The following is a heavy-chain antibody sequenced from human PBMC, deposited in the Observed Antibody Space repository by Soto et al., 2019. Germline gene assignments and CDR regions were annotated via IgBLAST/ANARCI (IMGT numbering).Heavy chain of an antibody. V-gene: IGHV3-30*18. D-gene: IGHD1-26*01. J-gene: IGHJ6*02. CDR3: AKDWRWEQQIYGMNV. CDR2: ISYDGRNK. Sequence: GGSLRLSCVASDFSFRNYGMHWVRQAPGKGLEWVADISYDGRNKYYAESVKGRFTISRDNSKNTLYLQMNSLRTEDTAVYYCAKDWRWEQQIYGMNVRGQGTTVTVSS. CDR1: DFSFRNYG.